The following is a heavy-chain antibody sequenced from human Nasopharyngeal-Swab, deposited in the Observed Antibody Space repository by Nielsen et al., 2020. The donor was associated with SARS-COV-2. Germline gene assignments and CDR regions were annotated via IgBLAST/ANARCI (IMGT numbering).Heavy chain of an antibody. Sequence: SVKVSCKASGFTFTSSAMQWVRQARGQRLEWIGWIVVGSGNTNYAQKFQERVTITRDMSTSTAYMELSSLRSEDTAVYYCAREPDSSGWYATSNWFDPWGQGTLVTVSS. J-gene: IGHJ5*02. CDR1: GFTFTSSA. CDR2: IVVGSGNT. CDR3: AREPDSSGWYATSNWFDP. V-gene: IGHV1-58*02. D-gene: IGHD6-19*01.